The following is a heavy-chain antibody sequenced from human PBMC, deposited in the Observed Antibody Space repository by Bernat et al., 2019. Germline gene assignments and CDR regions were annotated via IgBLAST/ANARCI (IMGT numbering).Heavy chain of an antibody. CDR2: IYYSGST. J-gene: IGHJ4*02. CDR3: ARLNGVFDY. D-gene: IGHD2-8*01. Sequence: QVQLQESGPGLVKPSETLSLTYTVSGGSISSYYWSWIRQPPGKGLDWIGYIYYSGSTNYNPSLKSRVTISVDTSKNQFSLKLSSVTAADTAVYYCARLNGVFDYWGQGALVTVSS. V-gene: IGHV4-59*08. CDR1: GGSISSYY.